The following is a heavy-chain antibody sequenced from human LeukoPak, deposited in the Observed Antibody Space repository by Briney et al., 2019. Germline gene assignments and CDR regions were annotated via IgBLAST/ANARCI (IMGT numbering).Heavy chain of an antibody. CDR3: ARMVNYGGNSYYYYGMDV. V-gene: IGHV3-11*01. J-gene: IGHJ6*02. D-gene: IGHD4-17*01. CDR2: ISSSDSTI. CDR1: GFTFSDYY. Sequence: GGSLRLSCAASGFTFSDYYMSWIRQAPGKGLEWVSYISSSDSTIYYADSVEGRFTISRDDAKNSLYLQMNSLRAEDTAVYYCARMVNYGGNSYYYYGMDVWGQGTTVTVSS.